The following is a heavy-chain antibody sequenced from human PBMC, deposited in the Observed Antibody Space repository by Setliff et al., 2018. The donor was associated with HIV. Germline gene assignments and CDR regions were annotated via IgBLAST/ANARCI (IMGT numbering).Heavy chain of an antibody. Sequence: SETLSLTCTVSGDSIIDSYWSRVRQPPGKGLEWIGYIHSTGRTNYSPSLKSRVTTSVDTSKNHFSLRLRSVTAADTAVYYCARLSVVIHDTFDVWGHGTMVT. J-gene: IGHJ3*01. CDR1: GDSIIDSY. CDR2: IHSTGRT. V-gene: IGHV4-4*09. D-gene: IGHD3-22*01. CDR3: ARLSVVIHDTFDV.